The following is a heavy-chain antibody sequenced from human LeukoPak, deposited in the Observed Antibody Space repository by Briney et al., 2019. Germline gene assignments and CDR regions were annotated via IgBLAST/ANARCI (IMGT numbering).Heavy chain of an antibody. V-gene: IGHV4-30-4*08. CDR2: IFNSGTT. CDR3: ADTYGN. CDR1: GASVNSDSYY. Sequence: SETLSLTCTVTGASVNSDSYYWSWIRQPPGQGLEWIGYIFNSGTTYYVPSLRSRVIISLDTSKDQFSLKMSSVTAADTAVYFCADTYGNWGQGTLVTVSS. D-gene: IGHD5-18*01. J-gene: IGHJ4*02.